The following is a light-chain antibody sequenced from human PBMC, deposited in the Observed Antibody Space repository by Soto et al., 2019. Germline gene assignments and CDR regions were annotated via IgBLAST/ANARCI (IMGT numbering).Light chain of an antibody. CDR2: GAT. J-gene: IGKJ1*01. CDR3: QQYNNRPRT. CDR1: QMVSIL. V-gene: IGKV3-15*01. Sequence: DRVRPPSPDTPSASPGPRNTLSCMASQMVSILLAWYQQKPGQAPRLLIHGATTRATGIPARFSGSGSGTEFTPTISSLQSEDFAVYYCQQYNNRPRTFGQGTKVDTK.